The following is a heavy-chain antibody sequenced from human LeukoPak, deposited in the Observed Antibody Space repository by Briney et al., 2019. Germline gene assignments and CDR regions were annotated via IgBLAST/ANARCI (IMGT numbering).Heavy chain of an antibody. V-gene: IGHV3-21*01. Sequence: PGGSLRLSCAASGFTFSSYSMNWVRQAPGKGLEWVSSISSSSSYIYYAHSVTGRFTISRDNAKNSIYLQMKSLRAEDTAVYYCERGRNEIAVADYFDYWGQGTLVTVSS. CDR2: ISSSSSYI. CDR3: ERGRNEIAVADYFDY. D-gene: IGHD6-19*01. CDR1: GFTFSSYS. J-gene: IGHJ4*02.